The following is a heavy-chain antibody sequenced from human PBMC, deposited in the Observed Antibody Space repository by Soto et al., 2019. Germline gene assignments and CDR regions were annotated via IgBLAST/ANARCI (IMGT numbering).Heavy chain of an antibody. J-gene: IGHJ5*02. Sequence: GASVKVSCKASGGTFSSYTISWVRQAPGQGLEWMGRIIPILGIANYAQKFQGRVTITADKSTSTAYMELSSLRSEDTAVYYCAREELRQLWPLPLYNWFDPWGQGTLVTVSS. CDR3: AREELRQLWPLPLYNWFDP. V-gene: IGHV1-69*04. D-gene: IGHD5-18*01. CDR1: GGTFSSYT. CDR2: IIPILGIA.